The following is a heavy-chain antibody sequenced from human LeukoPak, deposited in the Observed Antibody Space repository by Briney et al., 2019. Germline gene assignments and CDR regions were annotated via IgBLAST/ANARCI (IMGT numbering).Heavy chain of an antibody. CDR2: INSDGSRT. V-gene: IGHV3-74*03. Sequence: GGSLRLSCAASGFTFNSYWMYWVRQAPGKGLVWVSRINSDGSRTTYADSVKGRFTISRDNAENTLSLQMNSLRAEDTAVYYCARAISSGWYSPGIDFWGQGTLVTVSS. CDR3: ARAISSGWYSPGIDF. D-gene: IGHD6-19*01. CDR1: GFTFNSYW. J-gene: IGHJ4*02.